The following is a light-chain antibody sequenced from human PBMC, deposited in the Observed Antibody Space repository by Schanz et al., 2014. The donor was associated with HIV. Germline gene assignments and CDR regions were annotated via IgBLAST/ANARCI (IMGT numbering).Light chain of an antibody. V-gene: IGLV2-14*03. CDR3: QSYDSSLSGPV. Sequence: QSALTQPASVSGSPGQSITISCTGTSSDVGGYNYVSWYQQHPGKAPKLMIYDVSNRASGVSNHFSGSKSGNTASLTISGLQAEDEADYYCQSYDSSLSGPVFGGGTKLTVL. CDR2: DVS. CDR1: SSDVGGYNY. J-gene: IGLJ2*01.